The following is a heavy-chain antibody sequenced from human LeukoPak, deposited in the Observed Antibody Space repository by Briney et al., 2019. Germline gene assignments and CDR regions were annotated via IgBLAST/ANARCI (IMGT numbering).Heavy chain of an antibody. J-gene: IGHJ3*02. CDR2: IIPIFGTA. Sequence: ASVKVSCKASGGTFTSYAISWVRQAPGQGLEWMGRIIPIFGTANYAQKFQGRVTITTDESTSTAYMELSSLRSEDTAVYYCARGGRATIRRRDDAFDIWGQGTMVTVSS. CDR1: GGTFTSYA. CDR3: ARGGRATIRRRDDAFDI. D-gene: IGHD5-24*01. V-gene: IGHV1-69*05.